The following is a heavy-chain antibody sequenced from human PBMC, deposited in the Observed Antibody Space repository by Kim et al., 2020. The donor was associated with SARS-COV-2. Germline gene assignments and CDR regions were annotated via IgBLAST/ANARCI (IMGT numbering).Heavy chain of an antibody. CDR2: MSGSGDAT. CDR1: GFTFSNYP. V-gene: IGHV3-23*01. J-gene: IGHJ4*02. CDR3: AKGLRASCYSAIDS. D-gene: IGHD2-21*01. Sequence: GGSLRLSCAASGFTFSNYPMTWVRQAPGKGLEWVSVMSGSGDATFYADSVKGRFTISRDNSKNTVYLQMNSLRAEDTAIYYCAKGLRASCYSAIDSRGQGTLVIVSS.